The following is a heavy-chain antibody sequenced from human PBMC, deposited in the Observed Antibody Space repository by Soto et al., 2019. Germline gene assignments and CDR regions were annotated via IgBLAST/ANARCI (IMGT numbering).Heavy chain of an antibody. D-gene: IGHD1-1*01. V-gene: IGHV4-31*02. J-gene: IGHJ6*02. CDR1: GGSISSGGFY. CDR3: ARGPRQLGGSYYYGMDV. CDR2: FYDSGSA. Sequence: QVQLQESGPGLVKPSETLSLTCIVSGGSISSGGFYWTRVRQHPGQGLEWIGFFYDSGSAYYNASLKNRLSISVDRSNNQFSLKLTSVTAADTAVYYCARGPRQLGGSYYYGMDVWGQGTAVTVSS.